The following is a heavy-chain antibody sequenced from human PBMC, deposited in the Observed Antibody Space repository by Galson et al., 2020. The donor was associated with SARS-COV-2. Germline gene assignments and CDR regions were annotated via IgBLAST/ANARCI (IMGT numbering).Heavy chain of an antibody. Sequence: SETLSLTCAVSGGPISSDNWWSWVSQPPGKGLEWIGDIYHSATTNYNPSLKSRVTISVDKSKNQFSLNLKSVTAADTAVYVCSRPKTGAQFYSWGQGTLVTVS. V-gene: IGHV4-4*02. CDR1: GGPISSDNW. J-gene: IGHJ4*02. D-gene: IGHD7-27*01. CDR2: IYHSATT. CDR3: SRPKTGAQFYS.